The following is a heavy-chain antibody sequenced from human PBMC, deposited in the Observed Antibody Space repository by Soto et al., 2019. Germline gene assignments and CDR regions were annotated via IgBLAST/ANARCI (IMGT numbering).Heavy chain of an antibody. CDR3: AKGRSYYYYYGVDV. V-gene: IGHV3-23*01. J-gene: IGHJ6*02. Sequence: PGGSLRLSCAASGFTFSSFAMVWVRQAPGKGLEWVSDIIDSGGSTYYADSVKGRFTISRDNSKSTLYLQMNSLRAEDTALYYCAKGRSYYYYYGVDVWVQGTTVTVSS. CDR2: IIDSGGST. CDR1: GFTFSSFA.